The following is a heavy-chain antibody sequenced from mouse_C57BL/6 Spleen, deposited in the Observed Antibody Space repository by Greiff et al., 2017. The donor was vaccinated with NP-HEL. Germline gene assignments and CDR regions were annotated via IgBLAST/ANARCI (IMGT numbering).Heavy chain of an antibody. J-gene: IGHJ2*01. CDR3: AIYYGSSYVPLFDY. Sequence: QVQLQQPGAELVKPGASVKLSCKASGYTFTSYWMHWVKQRPGRGLEWIGRIDPNGGGTKYNEKFKSKATLTVDKPSSTAYMQLSSLTSEDSAVYYCAIYYGSSYVPLFDYWGQGTTLTVSS. D-gene: IGHD1-1*01. CDR2: IDPNGGGT. CDR1: GYTFTSYW. V-gene: IGHV1-72*01.